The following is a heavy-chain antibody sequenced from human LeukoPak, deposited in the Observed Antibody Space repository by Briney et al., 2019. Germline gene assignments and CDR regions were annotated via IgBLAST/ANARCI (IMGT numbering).Heavy chain of an antibody. Sequence: GGSLRLSCAASGFTFSTYGMSWVRQAPGKGLEWVSYISSSGSTIYYADSVKGRFTISRDNAKNSLYLQMNSLRAEDTAVYYCARDMTDILNGMDVWGQGTTVTVSS. CDR1: GFTFSTYG. CDR2: ISSSGSTI. CDR3: ARDMTDILNGMDV. V-gene: IGHV3-48*04. J-gene: IGHJ6*02. D-gene: IGHD3-9*01.